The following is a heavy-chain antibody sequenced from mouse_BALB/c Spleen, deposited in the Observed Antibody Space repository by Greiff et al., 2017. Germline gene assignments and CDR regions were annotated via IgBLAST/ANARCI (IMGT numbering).Heavy chain of an antibody. CDR1: GYSITSDYA. D-gene: IGHD2-14*01. V-gene: IGHV3-2*02. CDR2: ISYSGST. J-gene: IGHJ3*01. CDR3: ARWRYDGAWFAY. Sequence: ESGPGLVKPSQSLSLTCTVTGYSITSDYAWNWIRQFPGNKLEWMGYISYSGSTSYNPSLKSRISITRDTSKNQFFLQLNSVTTEDTATYYCARWRYDGAWFAYWGQGTLVTVSA.